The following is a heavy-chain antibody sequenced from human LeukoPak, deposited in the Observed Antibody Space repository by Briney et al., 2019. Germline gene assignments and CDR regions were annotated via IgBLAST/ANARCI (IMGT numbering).Heavy chain of an antibody. CDR2: ISYDGGNK. CDR1: GFTFSSYG. V-gene: IGHV3-30*18. CDR3: AKLYSSSSGRLGVDY. D-gene: IGHD6-6*01. Sequence: GGSLRLSCAASGFTFSSYGMHWVRQAPGKGLEWVAVISYDGGNKYYADSVKGRFTISRDNSKNTLYLQMNSLRAEDTAVYYCAKLYSSSSGRLGVDYWGQGTLVTVSS. J-gene: IGHJ4*02.